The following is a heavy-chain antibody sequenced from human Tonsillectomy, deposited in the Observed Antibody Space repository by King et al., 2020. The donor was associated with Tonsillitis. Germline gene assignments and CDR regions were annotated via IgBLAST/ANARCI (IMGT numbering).Heavy chain of an antibody. CDR3: ARDDDSSGYYHTFDY. J-gene: IGHJ4*02. D-gene: IGHD3-22*01. CDR1: GYSFAAYS. V-gene: IGHV1-2*06. Sequence: VQLVQSGAEVKKPGASVKVSCKASGYSFAAYSIHWVRQAPGQGLEWMGRINPNSGGTNYAQKCQGRVTMTRDTSIGTAYMELSRLRSDDMAVYFCARDDDSSGYYHTFDYWGQGTLVTVSS. CDR2: INPNSGGT.